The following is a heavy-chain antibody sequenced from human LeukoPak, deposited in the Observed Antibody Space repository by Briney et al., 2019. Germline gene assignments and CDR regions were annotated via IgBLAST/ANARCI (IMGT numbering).Heavy chain of an antibody. J-gene: IGHJ6*02. CDR1: GYTFIGYY. CDR3: ARGRVARAYSYYYGMDV. Sequence: ASVKVSCKASGYTFIGYYMHWVRQAPGQGLEWMGWINPNSGGTNYAQKFQGRVTMTRDTSISTAYMELSRLRSDDTAVYYCARGRVARAYSYYYGMDVWGQGTTVTVSS. D-gene: IGHD2-15*01. CDR2: INPNSGGT. V-gene: IGHV1-2*02.